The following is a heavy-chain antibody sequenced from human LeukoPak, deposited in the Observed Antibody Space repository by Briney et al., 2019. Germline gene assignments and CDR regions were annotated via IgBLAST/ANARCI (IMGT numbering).Heavy chain of an antibody. D-gene: IGHD2-2*01. CDR2: IYYSGST. CDR3: ARAGRYCSSTSCRPDNWFDP. J-gene: IGHJ5*02. CDR1: GGSISSYY. Sequence: SETLSLTCTVSGGSISSYYWSWIRQPPGKGLEWIGYIYYSGSTNYNPSLKSRVTISVDTSKNQFSLKLSSVTAADTAVYYCARAGRYCSSTSCRPDNWFDPWGQGTLVTVSS. V-gene: IGHV4-59*01.